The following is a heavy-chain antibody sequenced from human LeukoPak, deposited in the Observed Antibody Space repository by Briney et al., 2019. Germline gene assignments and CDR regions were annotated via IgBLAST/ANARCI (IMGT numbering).Heavy chain of an antibody. CDR1: GFTFSSYA. J-gene: IGHJ4*02. V-gene: IGHV3-23*01. D-gene: IGHD6-13*01. Sequence: GGSLRLSCAASGFTFSSYAMSWVRQAPGKGLEWVSAISGSGGSTYYADSVKGRFTISRDNSKNTLYLQMNSLRAEDTAVYYCASPDPYSSSWYYFDYWGQGTLVTVSS. CDR2: ISGSGGST. CDR3: ASPDPYSSSWYYFDY.